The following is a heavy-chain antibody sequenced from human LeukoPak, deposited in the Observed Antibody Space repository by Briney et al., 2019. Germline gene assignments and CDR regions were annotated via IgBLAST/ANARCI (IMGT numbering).Heavy chain of an antibody. V-gene: IGHV4-59*01. J-gene: IGHJ6*03. CDR3: AREGYSYAHYYYYYMDV. CDR1: GGSISSYY. Sequence: SETLSLTCTVSGGSISSYYWSWIRQPPGKGLEWIGYIYYSGSTNYNPSLESRVTISVDTSKNQFSLKLSSVTAADTAVYYCAREGYSYAHYYYYYMDVWGKGTTVTVSS. D-gene: IGHD5-18*01. CDR2: IYYSGST.